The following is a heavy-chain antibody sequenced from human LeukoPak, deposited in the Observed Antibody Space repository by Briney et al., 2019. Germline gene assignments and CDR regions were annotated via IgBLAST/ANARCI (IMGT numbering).Heavy chain of an antibody. CDR2: INHSGST. V-gene: IGHV4-34*01. D-gene: IGHD3-3*01. Sequence: SSETLSLTCAVYGGSFSGYYWSWIRQPPVKGLEWIGEINHSGSTNYNPSLKSRVTISVDTSKNQFSLKLSSVTAADTAVYYCARSQYYDFWSGYYTLTPFDYWGQGTLVTVSS. CDR3: ARSQYYDFWSGYYTLTPFDY. J-gene: IGHJ4*02. CDR1: GGSFSGYY.